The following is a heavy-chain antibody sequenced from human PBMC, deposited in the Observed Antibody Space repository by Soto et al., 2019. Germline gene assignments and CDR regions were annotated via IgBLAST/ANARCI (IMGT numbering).Heavy chain of an antibody. J-gene: IGHJ6*02. CDR2: ISAYNGNT. V-gene: IGHV1-18*01. CDR3: ARVAEAGTWLAGMEV. Sequence: ASVKVSCKASGYTFTSYGISWVRQAPGQGLEWMGWISAYNGNTNYAQKLQGRVTMTTDTSTSTAYMELRSLRSDDTAVYYCARVAEAGTWLAGMEVWGQGTTVTVSS. CDR1: GYTFTSYG. D-gene: IGHD6-19*01.